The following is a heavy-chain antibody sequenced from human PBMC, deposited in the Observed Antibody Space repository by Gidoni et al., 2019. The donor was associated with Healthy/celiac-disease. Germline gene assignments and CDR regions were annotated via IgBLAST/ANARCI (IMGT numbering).Heavy chain of an antibody. CDR2: IGTAGDT. D-gene: IGHD3-16*01. CDR1: GFTFSSYD. CDR3: ARAGRPMITFGGVTPYYFDY. Sequence: EVQLVESGGGLVQPGGSLRLSCAASGFTFSSYDMHWVRHATGKGLEWVSAIGTAGDTYYPGSVKGRFTISRENAKNSLYLQMNSLRAGDTAVYYCARAGRPMITFGGVTPYYFDYWGQGTLVTVSS. V-gene: IGHV3-13*04. J-gene: IGHJ4*02.